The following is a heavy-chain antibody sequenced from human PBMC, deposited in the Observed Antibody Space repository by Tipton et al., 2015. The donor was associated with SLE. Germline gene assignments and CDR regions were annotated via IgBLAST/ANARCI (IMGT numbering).Heavy chain of an antibody. CDR1: GFTFSSYE. D-gene: IGHD1-26*01. V-gene: IGHV3-48*03. J-gene: IGHJ3*02. CDR2: ISSSGSTI. Sequence: GSLRLSCAASGFTFSSYEMNWVRQAPGKGLEWVSYISSSGSTIYYADSVKGRFTISRDNAKNSLYLQMNSLRAEDTAVYYCARDLTSSGRPGAFDIWGQGTMVTVSS. CDR3: ARDLTSSGRPGAFDI.